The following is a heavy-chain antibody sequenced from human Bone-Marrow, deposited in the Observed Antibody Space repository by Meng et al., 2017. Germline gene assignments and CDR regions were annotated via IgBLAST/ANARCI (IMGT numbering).Heavy chain of an antibody. CDR2: VKSKTDGGTT. CDR3: TTRSGGKNDY. CDR1: GFTFSSAW. D-gene: IGHD2-15*01. Sequence: EVQLVESGGGLATPGGSLRLSCAAPGFTFSSAWINWVRQAPGKGLEWVGRVKSKTDGGTTDFAAPVKGRFTISRDDSRNTVYLQMNSLKTEDTAVYYCTTRSGGKNDYWGQGTLVTVSS. V-gene: IGHV3-15*01. J-gene: IGHJ4*02.